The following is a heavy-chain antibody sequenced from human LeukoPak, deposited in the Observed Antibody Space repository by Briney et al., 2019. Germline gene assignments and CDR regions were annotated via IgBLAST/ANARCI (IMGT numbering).Heavy chain of an antibody. Sequence: SETLSLTCTVSGGSVSSGNYYWTWIRQPPGKGLDWIGYVYCSGSTNYNPSLKSRVTISVDTSKNQFSLKLSSVIAADTAVYYCARFVITTYYFDYWGQGNLVTVSS. CDR1: GGSVSSGNYY. J-gene: IGHJ4*02. V-gene: IGHV4-61*01. D-gene: IGHD3-22*01. CDR2: VYCSGST. CDR3: ARFVITTYYFDY.